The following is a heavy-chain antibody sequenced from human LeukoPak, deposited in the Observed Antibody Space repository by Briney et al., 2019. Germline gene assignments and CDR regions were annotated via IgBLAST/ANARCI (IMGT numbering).Heavy chain of an antibody. V-gene: IGHV3-21*01. CDR2: ITSSSSYI. Sequence: GGSLRLSCAASGFTFSTYWMSWVRQAPGKGLEWVSSITSSSSYIYYADSVKGRFTISRDNAKNSLYLQMNSLRAEDTAVYYCARSPGGSPLRFLEWFFDYWGQGTLVTVSS. CDR1: GFTFSTYW. CDR3: ARSPGGSPLRFLEWFFDY. J-gene: IGHJ4*02. D-gene: IGHD3-3*01.